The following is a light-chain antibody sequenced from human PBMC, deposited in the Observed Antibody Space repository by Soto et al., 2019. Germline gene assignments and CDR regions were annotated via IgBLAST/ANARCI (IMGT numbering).Light chain of an antibody. CDR2: GAS. V-gene: IGKV3-20*01. J-gene: IGKJ1*01. CDR3: QDYGSSQWT. Sequence: EIVLTQSPGILSLSPGERATLSCRASQSVRSNYLAWYQQKPGQAPRLLIYGASRRAAGIPDRFSGGGSGTDFTLTISRLEPEDFAVYYCQDYGSSQWTFGQGTKVEI. CDR1: QSVRSNY.